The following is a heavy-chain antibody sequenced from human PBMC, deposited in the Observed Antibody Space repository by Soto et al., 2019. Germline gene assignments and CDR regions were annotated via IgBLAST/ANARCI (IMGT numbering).Heavy chain of an antibody. CDR1: GDSIGTGGYY. CDR2: IHYSGST. Sequence: QVQLQESGPGLVKPSQTLSLTCTVSGDSIGTGGYYWDWIRQHPGKGPEWIGYIHYSGSTYYNPSLKSRLTISLDTSKNQFALRLSSVTAADTAGYYCATNHDDISGRTPPLFDSWGQGTRVTVSS. J-gene: IGHJ4*02. D-gene: IGHD3-22*01. V-gene: IGHV4-31*03. CDR3: ATNHDDISGRTPPLFDS.